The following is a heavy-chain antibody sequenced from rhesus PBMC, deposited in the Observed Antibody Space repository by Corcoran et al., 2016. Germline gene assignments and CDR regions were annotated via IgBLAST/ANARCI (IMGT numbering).Heavy chain of an antibody. CDR2: ISGNSETT. J-gene: IGHJ5-2*02. CDR3: ARDAISLDV. Sequence: QVLLQESGPGLVKPSETLSLTCAVSGVSLYGNYWTWIRQSPGKGLEWIGYISGNSETTSYNAPRGGRVTISKDTSQNQYSLMLTSVTAADTAIYYCARDAISLDVWGRGVLVTVSS. CDR1: GVSLYGNY. V-gene: IGHV4-147*01.